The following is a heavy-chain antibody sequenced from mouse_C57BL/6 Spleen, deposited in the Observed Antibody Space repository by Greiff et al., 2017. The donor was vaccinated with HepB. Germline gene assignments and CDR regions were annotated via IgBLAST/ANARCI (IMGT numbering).Heavy chain of an antibody. Sequence: EVQLQQSGPVLVKPGASVKMSCKASGYTFTDYYMNWVKQSHGKSLEWIGVINPYNGGTSYNQKFKGKATLTVDKSSSTAYMELNSLTSEDSAVYYCARYANTVVATDFDYWGQGTTLTVSS. CDR2: INPYNGGT. D-gene: IGHD1-1*01. CDR1: GYTFTDYY. J-gene: IGHJ2*01. V-gene: IGHV1-19*01. CDR3: ARYANTVVATDFDY.